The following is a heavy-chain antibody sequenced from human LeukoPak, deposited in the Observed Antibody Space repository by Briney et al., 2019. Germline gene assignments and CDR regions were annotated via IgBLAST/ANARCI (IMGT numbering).Heavy chain of an antibody. V-gene: IGHV3-74*01. CDR2: IDSDGRIT. CDR3: ARDYNWNPPDY. J-gene: IGHJ4*02. CDR1: GFTFSSHW. D-gene: IGHD1-1*01. Sequence: GGSLRLSCAASGFTFSSHWMHWVRQVPGKGLVWVSRIDSDGRITTYADSMKGRFTISRDNAKNTLYLQMNTLRDEDTAVYYCARDYNWNPPDYWGQGTLVTVSS.